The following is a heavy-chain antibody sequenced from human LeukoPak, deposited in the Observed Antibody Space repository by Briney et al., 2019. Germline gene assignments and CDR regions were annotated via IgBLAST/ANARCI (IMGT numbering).Heavy chain of an antibody. D-gene: IGHD3-10*01. CDR3: ARGRNYYGSGSSYKGPPEGYYFDY. Sequence: PGGSLRLSCAASGFTVSSNYMSWVRQAPGKGLEWVSVIYSGGSTYYADSVKGRFTISRDNSKNTLYLQMNSLRAEDTAVYYCARGRNYYGSGSSYKGPPEGYYFDYWGQGTLVTVSS. V-gene: IGHV3-53*01. CDR2: IYSGGST. J-gene: IGHJ4*02. CDR1: GFTVSSNY.